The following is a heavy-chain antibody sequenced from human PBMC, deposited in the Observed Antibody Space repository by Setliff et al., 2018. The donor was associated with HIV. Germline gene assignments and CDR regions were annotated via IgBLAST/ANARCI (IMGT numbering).Heavy chain of an antibody. V-gene: IGHV1-2*02. CDR1: GYTFTDYY. CDR2: INSASGGT. Sequence: ASVKVSCKASGYTFTDYYTHWVRQAPGQGLEWMGWINSASGGTNYAQNLQGRVTVTRDTSINTAYAELNSLKSDDTAVYYCARDYLHVFDIWGQGTMVTVSS. J-gene: IGHJ3*02. CDR3: ARDYLHVFDI.